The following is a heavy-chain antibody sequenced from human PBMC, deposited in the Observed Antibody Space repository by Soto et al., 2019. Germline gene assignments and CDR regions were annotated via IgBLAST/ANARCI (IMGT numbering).Heavy chain of an antibody. D-gene: IGHD5-12*01. Sequence: EVQLLESGGGLVQPGASLRLSCAASGFTFTTFDMSWARQAPGKGLEWVSVVRGRDGSTSYADSLKGRFTISKDSSKNTLYPQMNSLSAEDTALYYCAKGAWLDYWGQGTLVTVSS. V-gene: IGHV3-23*01. CDR1: GFTFTTFD. CDR2: VRGRDGST. J-gene: IGHJ4*02. CDR3: AKGAWLDY.